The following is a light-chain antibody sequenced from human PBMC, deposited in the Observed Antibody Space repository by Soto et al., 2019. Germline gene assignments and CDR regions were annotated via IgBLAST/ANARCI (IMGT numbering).Light chain of an antibody. V-gene: IGLV2-14*01. CDR1: SSDVGGYNY. Sequence: QSVLTQPASVSGSPGQSITISCTGTSSDVGGYNYVSWYQQHPGKAPKLMIYEVSHRPSGVSNRFSGSKSGNTASLTISGLQTEDEADYYCSSYTGSSTLGFGTGTKRTVL. J-gene: IGLJ1*01. CDR2: EVS. CDR3: SSYTGSSTLG.